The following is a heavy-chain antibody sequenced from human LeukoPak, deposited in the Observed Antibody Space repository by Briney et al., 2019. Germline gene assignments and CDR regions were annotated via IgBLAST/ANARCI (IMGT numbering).Heavy chain of an antibody. CDR2: IYYSGST. CDR3: ARSGPRYDAFDI. J-gene: IGHJ3*02. D-gene: IGHD1-26*01. Sequence: SQTLSLTCAVSGGSTSSGGYYWSWIRQHPGKGLEWIGYIYYSGSTYYNPSLKSRVTISVDTSKNQFSLKLSSVTAADTAVYYCARSGPRYDAFDIWGQGTMVTVSS. V-gene: IGHV4-31*11. CDR1: GGSTSSGGYY.